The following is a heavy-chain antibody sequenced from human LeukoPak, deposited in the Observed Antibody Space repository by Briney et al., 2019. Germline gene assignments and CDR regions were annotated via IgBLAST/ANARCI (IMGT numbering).Heavy chain of an antibody. CDR2: ISAYNGNT. CDR1: GYTFTSYG. Sequence: GASVKVSCKASGYTFTSYGISWVRQAPGQGLEWMGWISAYNGNTNYAQKLQGRVTMTTDTSTSTAYMELRSLRSDDTAVYYCARAYSSSSPRYYYYYYMDVWGKGTTVTVSS. D-gene: IGHD6-6*01. CDR3: ARAYSSSSPRYYYYYYMDV. J-gene: IGHJ6*03. V-gene: IGHV1-18*01.